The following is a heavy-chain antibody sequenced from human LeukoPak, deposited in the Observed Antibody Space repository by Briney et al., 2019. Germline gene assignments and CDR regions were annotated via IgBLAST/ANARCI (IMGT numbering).Heavy chain of an antibody. CDR1: GGSFSGYY. Sequence: SETLSLTCAVYGGSFSGYYWSWIRQPPGKGLEWIGEINHSGSTNYNPSLKSRVTISVDTSKNQFSLKLSSVTAAYTAVYYCAREHDYGSFDYWGKGTLVTVSS. CDR3: AREHDYGSFDY. CDR2: INHSGST. J-gene: IGHJ4*02. V-gene: IGHV4-34*01. D-gene: IGHD4-17*01.